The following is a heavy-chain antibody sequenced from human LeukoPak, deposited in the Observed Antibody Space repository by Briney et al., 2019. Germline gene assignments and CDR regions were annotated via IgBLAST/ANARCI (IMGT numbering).Heavy chain of an antibody. CDR1: GFTFSSYW. J-gene: IGHJ4*02. D-gene: IGHD1-26*01. V-gene: IGHV3-74*01. CDR3: ARNSGSNRPVDC. Sequence: QPGGSLRLSCAASGFTFSSYWMHWVRQAPGKGLVWISGINTDVSTTSYADSVQGRFTISRDNANNTLYLQMNSLRAEDTAVYYCARNSGSNRPVDCWGQGTLVAVSS. CDR2: INTDVSTT.